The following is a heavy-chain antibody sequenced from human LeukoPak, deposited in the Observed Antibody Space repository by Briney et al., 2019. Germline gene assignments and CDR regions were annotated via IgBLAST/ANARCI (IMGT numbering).Heavy chain of an antibody. Sequence: GGSLRLSCAASGFTFNNYAIHWVRQAPGMGLEWVAAISYDGSDKYYADSVKGRFTISRDNSKNTMSLQMNSLRGEDTAVYYCGKAPSTRGQFDYWGQGTLVTVSS. D-gene: IGHD3-10*01. CDR2: ISYDGSDK. V-gene: IGHV3-30*18. CDR1: GFTFNNYA. CDR3: GKAPSTRGQFDY. J-gene: IGHJ4*02.